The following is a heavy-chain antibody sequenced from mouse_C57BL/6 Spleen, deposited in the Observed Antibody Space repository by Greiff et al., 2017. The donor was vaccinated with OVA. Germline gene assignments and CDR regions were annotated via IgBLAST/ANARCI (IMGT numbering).Heavy chain of an antibody. D-gene: IGHD4-1*01. Sequence: QVQLQQSGAELVRPGSSVKLSCKASGYTFTSYWMDWVKQRPGQGLEWIGNIYPSDSETHYNQKFKDKATLTVDKSSSTAYMQLSSLTSEDSAVYYCARPLTGTETNWYFDVWGTGTTVTVSS. CDR1: GYTFTSYW. J-gene: IGHJ1*03. CDR2: IYPSDSET. V-gene: IGHV1-61*01. CDR3: ARPLTGTETNWYFDV.